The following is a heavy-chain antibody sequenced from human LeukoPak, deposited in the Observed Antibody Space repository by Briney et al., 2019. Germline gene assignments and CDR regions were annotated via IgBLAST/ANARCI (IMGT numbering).Heavy chain of an antibody. V-gene: IGHV3-23*01. CDR1: GFTFSSYA. D-gene: IGHD2-21*02. J-gene: IGHJ4*02. CDR2: IKGGGGDP. Sequence: QPGGSLRLSCAASGFTFSSYAMGWVRQAPGKGLEWVSSIKGGGGDPFYADSVRDRFTISRDNSKNTLYLQLNSLRAEDTAVYFCAKGGHDFNPFYCWGQGALVTVSS. CDR3: AKGGHDFNPFYC.